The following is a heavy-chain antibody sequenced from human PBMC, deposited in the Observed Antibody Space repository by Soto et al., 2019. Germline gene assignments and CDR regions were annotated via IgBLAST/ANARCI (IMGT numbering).Heavy chain of an antibody. CDR1: GFTLSNYG. J-gene: IGHJ4*02. V-gene: IGHV3-21*01. CDR3: AREFGAVAGPRYYFDY. Sequence: PGGSLRLSCAVYGFTLSNYGMNWVRQAPGKGLEWVSSISSSSSYIYYADSVKGRFTISRDNAKNSLYLQMNSLRAEDTAVYYCAREFGAVAGPRYYFDYWGQGTLVTVSS. D-gene: IGHD6-19*01. CDR2: ISSSSSYI.